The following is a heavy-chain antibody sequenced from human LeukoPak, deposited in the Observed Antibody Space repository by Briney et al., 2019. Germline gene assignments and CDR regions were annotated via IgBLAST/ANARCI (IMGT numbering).Heavy chain of an antibody. J-gene: IGHJ4*02. Sequence: PGGSLRLSCAASGFAFSSYSMNWVRQAPGKGLEWVSSISSSSNYIYYADSVKGRFTISRDNAKGSLSLQMNSLRAEDTAVYYCASTGNYYGSGSFDYWGQGTLVTVSS. CDR1: GFAFSSYS. CDR3: ASTGNYYGSGSFDY. D-gene: IGHD3-10*01. CDR2: ISSSSNYI. V-gene: IGHV3-21*01.